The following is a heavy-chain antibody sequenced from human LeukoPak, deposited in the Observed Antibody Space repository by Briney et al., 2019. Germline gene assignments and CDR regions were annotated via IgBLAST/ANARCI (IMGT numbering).Heavy chain of an antibody. Sequence: ASVKVSCKPSGYTFTDNYLHWVRQAPGQGLEWVGWMNPNSGGTGYAQKFQGRVTMTRDTSISTVYMELSSLTSDDTAVYYCTRGSGTSWFDYWGQGSLVTVSS. CDR3: TRGSGTSWFDY. J-gene: IGHJ4*02. CDR1: GYTFTDNY. D-gene: IGHD2-2*01. V-gene: IGHV1-2*02. CDR2: MNPNSGGT.